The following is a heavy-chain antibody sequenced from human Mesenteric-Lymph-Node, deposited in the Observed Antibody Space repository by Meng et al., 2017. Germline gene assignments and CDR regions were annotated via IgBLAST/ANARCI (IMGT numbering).Heavy chain of an antibody. CDR2: IYWDDDK. CDR1: GFSLRTNGLG. J-gene: IGHJ4*02. V-gene: IGHV2-5*02. Sequence: QITLKESGPTLVKPTQTLTLTCTFSGFSLRTNGLGVGWIRQPPGKALEWLAVIYWDDDKRYSPSLKSRLTITKDTSKNQVVLTMTSMDPVDTATYYCAHRNLNTYGSGWYGWGQGTLVTVSS. CDR3: AHRNLNTYGSGWYG. D-gene: IGHD6-19*01.